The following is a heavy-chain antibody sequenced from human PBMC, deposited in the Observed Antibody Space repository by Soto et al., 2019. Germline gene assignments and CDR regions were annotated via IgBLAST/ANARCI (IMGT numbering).Heavy chain of an antibody. J-gene: IGHJ6*03. Sequence: GGSLRLSCAASGFTFGSYAMHWVRQAPGKGLEWVANIKQDGSEKYYVDSVKGRFTISRDNAKNSLYLQMNSLRAEDTAVYYCARYLIGFGDFRGDYYYYYMDVWGKGTTVTVSS. D-gene: IGHD3-10*01. V-gene: IGHV3-7*01. CDR2: IKQDGSEK. CDR3: ARYLIGFGDFRGDYYYYYMDV. CDR1: GFTFGSYA.